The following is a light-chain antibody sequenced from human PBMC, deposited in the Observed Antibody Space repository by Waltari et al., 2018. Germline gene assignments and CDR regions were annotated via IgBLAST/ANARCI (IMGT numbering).Light chain of an antibody. CDR1: QSVSNN. CDR2: GAS. J-gene: IGKJ1*01. Sequence: EIVMTQSPAILSVSPGERATLSCRASQSVSNNLAWYQQNPVQAPRLLIYGASARATRVPARFSGSGSGTDFTLTISRLQSEDFAVYFCQHYNAWPRAFGQGTRVEIK. V-gene: IGKV3-15*01. CDR3: QHYNAWPRA.